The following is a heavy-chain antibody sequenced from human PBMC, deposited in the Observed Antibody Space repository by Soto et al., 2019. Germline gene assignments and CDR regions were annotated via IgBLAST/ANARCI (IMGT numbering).Heavy chain of an antibody. V-gene: IGHV4-4*02. J-gene: IGHJ4*02. Sequence: SITCAVSGGSISNSNWWSWVRQPPGKGLEWIGEIYHSGSTYYNPSLKSRVTISVDTSKNQFSLKLSSVTAADTAVYYCAIYGGNSVYFDYWGQGTLVTVSS. CDR2: IYHSGST. CDR1: GGSISNSNW. CDR3: AIYGGNSVYFDY. D-gene: IGHD4-17*01.